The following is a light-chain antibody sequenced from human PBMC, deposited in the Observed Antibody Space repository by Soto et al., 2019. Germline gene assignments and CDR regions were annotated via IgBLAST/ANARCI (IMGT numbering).Light chain of an antibody. Sequence: QSVLTQPPSVSGAPGQSVTISCTGTSSNIGAGYDIHWYQQPPGTAPKLVIYNNHNRPSGVPDRFSGSKSGTSGSLAITGLQAEDEADYYCSSYAGSSNVFGTGTKLTVL. J-gene: IGLJ1*01. CDR2: NNH. CDR3: SSYAGSSNV. CDR1: SSNIGAGYD. V-gene: IGLV1-40*01.